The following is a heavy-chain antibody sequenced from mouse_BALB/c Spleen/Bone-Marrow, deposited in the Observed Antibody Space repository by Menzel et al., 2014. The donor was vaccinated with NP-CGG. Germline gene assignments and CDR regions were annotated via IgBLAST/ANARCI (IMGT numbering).Heavy chain of an antibody. D-gene: IGHD2-10*02. J-gene: IGHJ3*01. CDR1: GFTFSDFY. CDR3: ARDVGYGNYFVY. CDR2: SRNKAKYYTT. Sequence: EVMLVESGGGLVQPGDSLRLSCATSGFTFSDFYMEWVRQPPGKRLEWIAASRNKAKYYTTEYSASVKGRFIASRDTSRSVLYLQMNALRAEDTAIYYCARDVGYGNYFVYWGQGTLVTVSA. V-gene: IGHV7-1*02.